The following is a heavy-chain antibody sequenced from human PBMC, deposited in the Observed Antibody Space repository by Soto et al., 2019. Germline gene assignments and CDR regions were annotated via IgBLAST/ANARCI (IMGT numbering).Heavy chain of an antibody. CDR3: ARTVLGPDLLADSFVDYYYYMDV. V-gene: IGHV4-59*08. D-gene: IGHD3-9*01. J-gene: IGHJ6*03. CDR2: VYYTGST. Sequence: PSETLSLTCTFSGCSIRHFYWRWIRQPPGKGLEWLGYVYYTGSTSYNPSLKRRVTFSADSSRGQFSLRLNSVTAADTAVYYCARTVLGPDLLADSFVDYYYYMDVWGQGTTVTVSS. CDR1: GCSIRHFY.